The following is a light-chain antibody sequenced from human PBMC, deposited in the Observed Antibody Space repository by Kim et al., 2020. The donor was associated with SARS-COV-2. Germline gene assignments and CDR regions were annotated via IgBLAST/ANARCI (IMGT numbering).Light chain of an antibody. J-gene: IGKJ1*01. Sequence: DVVMTQSPLSLPVIPGQPASISCRSSQSLVHSNGNTYLIWFHQRPGQSPRRLIYKVSNRDSGVPDRFSGSGSGTDFTLKINRVEAEDVGIYYCMQGSHWPMTFGQGTKVDIK. CDR1: QSLVHSNGNTY. CDR3: MQGSHWPMT. CDR2: KVS. V-gene: IGKV2-30*02.